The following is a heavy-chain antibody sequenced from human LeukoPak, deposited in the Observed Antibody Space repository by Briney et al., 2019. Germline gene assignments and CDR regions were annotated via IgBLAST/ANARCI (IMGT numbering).Heavy chain of an antibody. J-gene: IGHJ4*02. D-gene: IGHD6-13*01. CDR1: GGSISSGGYY. Sequence: PSQTLSLTCTVSGGSISSGGYYWSWIRQPPGKGLEWIGYIYHSGSTYYNPSLKSRVTISVDRSKNQFSLKLSSVTAADTAVYYCARIAAAGTKNDYWGQGTLVTVSS. CDR2: IYHSGST. V-gene: IGHV4-30-2*01. CDR3: ARIAAAGTKNDY.